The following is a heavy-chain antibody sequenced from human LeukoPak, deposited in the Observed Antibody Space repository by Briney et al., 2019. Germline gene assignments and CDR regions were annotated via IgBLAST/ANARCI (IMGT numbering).Heavy chain of an antibody. V-gene: IGHV3-23*01. Sequence: GGSLRLSCAASGFTFTSYSMNWVRQAPGKGLEWVSTISGGGGSTYYADSVKGRLTISRDNSKNTLYLQVNSLRAEDTAVYYCAKGGKWDVTPFDYWGQGTLVTVSS. D-gene: IGHD1-26*01. J-gene: IGHJ4*02. CDR1: GFTFTSYS. CDR3: AKGGKWDVTPFDY. CDR2: ISGGGGST.